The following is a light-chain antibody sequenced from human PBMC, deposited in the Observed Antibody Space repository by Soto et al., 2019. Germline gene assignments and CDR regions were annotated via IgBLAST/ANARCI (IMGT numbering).Light chain of an antibody. CDR1: QSVSGY. CDR3: LQHYYWTWT. J-gene: IGKJ1*01. V-gene: IGKV3-15*01. CDR2: RIF. Sequence: EIVLTQSPGTVSVFPGETVTLSCRASQSVSGYLDWFHQKPGQAPRLVLLRIFTRAIGVPARFSGSGSETEFTITISGLQSQQAGVYYCLQHYYWTWTLGQGTKVDIK.